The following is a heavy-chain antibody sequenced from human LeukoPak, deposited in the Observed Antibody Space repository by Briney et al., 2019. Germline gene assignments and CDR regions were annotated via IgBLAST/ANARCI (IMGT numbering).Heavy chain of an antibody. D-gene: IGHD1-26*01. J-gene: IGHJ4*02. CDR1: GFTFSSYS. Sequence: PGGSLRLSCAASGFTFSSYSMNWVRQAPGKGLEWVSLIYSGGSTYYADSVKGRFTVSRDNSKNTLDLQMNSLRAEDTAVYYCARSVGATMRKNLYFDYWGQGTLVTVSS. CDR3: ARSVGATMRKNLYFDY. CDR2: IYSGGST. V-gene: IGHV3-53*01.